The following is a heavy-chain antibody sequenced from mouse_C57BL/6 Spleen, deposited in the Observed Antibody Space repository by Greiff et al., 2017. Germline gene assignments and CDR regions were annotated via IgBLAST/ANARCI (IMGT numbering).Heavy chain of an antibody. CDR3: TTCHYGSSDAFDY. J-gene: IGHJ2*01. CDR2: IDPEDGDT. V-gene: IGHV14-1*01. Sequence: VQLQQSGAELVRPGASVKLSCTASGFNITDYYMHWVKQRPEQGLEWIGRIDPEDGDTEYDPKFQGKATMTADTSSNTAYLQLSRLTSEDAAVYYCTTCHYGSSDAFDYWGQGTTLTVSS. CDR1: GFNITDYY. D-gene: IGHD1-1*01.